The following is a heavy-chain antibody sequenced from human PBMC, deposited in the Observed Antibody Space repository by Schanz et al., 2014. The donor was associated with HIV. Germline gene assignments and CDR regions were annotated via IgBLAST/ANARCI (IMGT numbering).Heavy chain of an antibody. CDR1: GFAFNNYA. D-gene: IGHD3-22*01. CDR2: ISESGGRT. V-gene: IGHV3-23*04. CDR3: AKPEYDSRGNSQSHFDY. Sequence: VHLVESGGGLVKPGGSLRLSCAASGFAFNNYAMTWVRQAPGKGLEWVSSISESGGRTYYADAVNGRFTISRDNSKNTLYLQMTTLRIDDTAVYYCAKPEYDSRGNSQSHFDYWGQGTLVTVSS. J-gene: IGHJ4*02.